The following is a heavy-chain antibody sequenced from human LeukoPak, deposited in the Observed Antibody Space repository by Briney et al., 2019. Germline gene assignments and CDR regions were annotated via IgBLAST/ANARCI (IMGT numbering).Heavy chain of an antibody. CDR1: GGSISSYY. D-gene: IGHD6-13*01. CDR2: IYYSGST. V-gene: IGHV4-59*01. CDR3: ARVGYSSRIDY. J-gene: IGHJ4*02. Sequence: PSETLSLTCTVSGGSISSYYWSWIRQPPGKGLEWIGYIYYSGSTNYNPSLKSRVTISVDTSKNQSSLKLSSVTAADTAVYYCARVGYSSRIDYWGQGTLVTVSS.